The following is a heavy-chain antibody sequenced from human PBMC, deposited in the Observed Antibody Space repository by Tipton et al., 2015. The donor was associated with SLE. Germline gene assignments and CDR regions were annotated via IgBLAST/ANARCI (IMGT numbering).Heavy chain of an antibody. Sequence: LRLSCTVSGVSISSNRYYWAWIRQPPGKGLEWIGTIFYSGTTYYNPSLNNRVTISVDASKNEFSLKLSFVTAADTAEYYCARDYGGNPQTAFDIWGPGTGVTVSS. CDR3: ARDYGGNPQTAFDI. D-gene: IGHD4-23*01. V-gene: IGHV4-39*01. CDR1: GVSISSNRYY. J-gene: IGHJ3*02. CDR2: IFYSGTT.